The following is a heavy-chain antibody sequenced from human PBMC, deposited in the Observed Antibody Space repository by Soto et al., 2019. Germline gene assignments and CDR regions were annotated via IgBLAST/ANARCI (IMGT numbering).Heavy chain of an antibody. D-gene: IGHD3-3*01. CDR2: IVVGSGNT. Sequence: ASVKVSCKASGFTFTSSAMQWVRQARGQRLEWIGWIVVGSGNTNYAQKFQERVTITRDMSTSTAYMELSSLRSEDTAVYYCAAVRITIFGVVPDAFDIWGQGTMVTVSS. J-gene: IGHJ3*02. V-gene: IGHV1-58*02. CDR3: AAVRITIFGVVPDAFDI. CDR1: GFTFTSSA.